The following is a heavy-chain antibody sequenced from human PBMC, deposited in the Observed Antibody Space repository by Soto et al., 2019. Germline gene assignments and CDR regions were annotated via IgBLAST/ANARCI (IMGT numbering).Heavy chain of an antibody. CDR1: GGPISSYY. Sequence: SETLSVTCTVSGGPISSYYWSWIRQPPGKGLEWIGYIYYSGSTNYNPSLKSRVTISVDTSKNQFSLKLSYVTAADTAVYYCARVIAAAGADLALGYWGQGTLVTVSS. CDR3: ARVIAAAGADLALGY. CDR2: IYYSGST. D-gene: IGHD6-13*01. J-gene: IGHJ4*02. V-gene: IGHV4-59*01.